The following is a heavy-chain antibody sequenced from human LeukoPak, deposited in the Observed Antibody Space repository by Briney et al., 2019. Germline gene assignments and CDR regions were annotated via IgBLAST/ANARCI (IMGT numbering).Heavy chain of an antibody. CDR3: ARGAWYYYYMDV. D-gene: IGHD3-16*01. CDR1: GGSINSYY. V-gene: IGHV4-59*01. CDR2: IYYSGST. J-gene: IGHJ6*03. Sequence: SETLSLTCTVSGGSINSYYWNWIRQPPGKGLEWIGYIYYSGSTKYNPSLKSRVTISVDTSNNQCSLKLSSVTAADTAVYYCARGAWYYYYMDVWGKGTTVTVSS.